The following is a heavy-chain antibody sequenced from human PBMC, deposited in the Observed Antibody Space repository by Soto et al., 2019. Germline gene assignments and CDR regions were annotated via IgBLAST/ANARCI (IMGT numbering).Heavy chain of an antibody. Sequence: ASVKVSCKASGYTFTSYAMHWVRQAPGQRLEWMGWINAGNGNTKYSQKFQGRVTITRDTSASTAYMELSSLRSEDTAVYYCARGRMRVTTGTTGSGLWFDPWGQGTLVTVSS. D-gene: IGHD1-1*01. CDR2: INAGNGNT. CDR3: ARGRMRVTTGTTGSGLWFDP. V-gene: IGHV1-3*01. CDR1: GYTFTSYA. J-gene: IGHJ5*02.